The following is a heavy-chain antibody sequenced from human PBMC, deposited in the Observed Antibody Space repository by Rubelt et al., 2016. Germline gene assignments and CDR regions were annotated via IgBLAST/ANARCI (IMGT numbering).Heavy chain of an antibody. CDR3: ARENTAMGAYYYGMDV. D-gene: IGHD5-18*01. J-gene: IGHJ6*02. V-gene: IGHV1-69*01. Sequence: KFQGRVTITADESTSTAYMGLSSLRSEDTAVYYCARENTAMGAYYYGMDVWGQGTTVTVSS.